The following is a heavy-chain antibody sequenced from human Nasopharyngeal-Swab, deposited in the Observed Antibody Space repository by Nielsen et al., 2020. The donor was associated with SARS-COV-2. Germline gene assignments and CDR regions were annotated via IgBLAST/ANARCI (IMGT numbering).Heavy chain of an antibody. J-gene: IGHJ4*02. Sequence: LKISCAASGFTFDDYAMHWVRQAPGKGLEWVSGISWNSGSTGYADSVKGRFTISRDNAKNSLYLQMNSLRAEDTALYYCAKDNGSGWYEFDYWGQGTLVTVSS. V-gene: IGHV3-9*01. CDR2: ISWNSGST. CDR1: GFTFDDYA. CDR3: AKDNGSGWYEFDY. D-gene: IGHD6-19*01.